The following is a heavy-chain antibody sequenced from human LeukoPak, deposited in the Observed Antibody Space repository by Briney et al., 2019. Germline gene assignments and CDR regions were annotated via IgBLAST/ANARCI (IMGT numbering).Heavy chain of an antibody. V-gene: IGHV3-21*01. D-gene: IGHD3-10*01. CDR2: ISSSSSYI. CDR1: GFTVSSHY. J-gene: IGHJ4*02. Sequence: GSLRLSCAASGFTVSSHYMNWVRQAPGKGLEWVSSISSSSSYIYYADSVRGRFTFSRDNAKNSLYLQMNSLRAEDTAVYYCARDQLLWFGELLTDYWGQGTLVTVSS. CDR3: ARDQLLWFGELLTDY.